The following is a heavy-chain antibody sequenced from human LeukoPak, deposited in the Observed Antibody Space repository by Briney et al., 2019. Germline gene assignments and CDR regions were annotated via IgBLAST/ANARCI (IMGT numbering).Heavy chain of an antibody. J-gene: IGHJ4*02. CDR3: GVAPGDY. CDR2: INPNSDYT. CDR1: GYTFTYYY. D-gene: IGHD2-21*01. Sequence: GASVKVSCKGSGYTFTYYYIHWVRQAPGQGLEWMGGINPNSDYTFYAQKFQGRVTLTRDRDISKVYMEITKLTSDDRDIDYCGVAPGDYWGQGTLVSVSA. V-gene: IGHV1-2*02.